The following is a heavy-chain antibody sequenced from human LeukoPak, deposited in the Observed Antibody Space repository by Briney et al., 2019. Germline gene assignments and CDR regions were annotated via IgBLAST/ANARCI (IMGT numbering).Heavy chain of an antibody. V-gene: IGHV3-23*01. CDR3: AKVLRGTTDPDAFDI. CDR2: ISGSGGSR. J-gene: IGHJ3*02. D-gene: IGHD1-1*01. CDR1: GFTLSSYA. Sequence: GGSLRLSCAASGFTLSSYAMSWVRQAPGKGLELVSGISGSGGSRYYADSVKGRFTISTDNSKNTLYLQMNSLRAEDTAVYYCAKVLRGTTDPDAFDIWGQGTMVTVSS.